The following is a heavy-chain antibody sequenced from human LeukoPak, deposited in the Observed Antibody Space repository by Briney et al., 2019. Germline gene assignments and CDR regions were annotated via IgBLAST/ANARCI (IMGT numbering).Heavy chain of an antibody. CDR1: GYTFTSYY. CDR2: INPSGGST. J-gene: IGHJ3*02. D-gene: IGHD3-10*01. V-gene: IGHV1-46*01. CDR3: ARSLPGGQDAFDI. Sequence: ASVKVSCKASGYTFTSYYMHWVRQAPGQGLEWMGIINPSGGSTSYAQKFQGRVTMTRDTSTSTVYMELSSLRSDDTAVYYCARSLPGGQDAFDIWGQGTMVTVSS.